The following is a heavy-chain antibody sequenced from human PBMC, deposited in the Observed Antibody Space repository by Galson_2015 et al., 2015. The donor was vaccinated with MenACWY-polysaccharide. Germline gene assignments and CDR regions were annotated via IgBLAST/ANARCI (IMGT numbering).Heavy chain of an antibody. D-gene: IGHD5-24*01. V-gene: IGHV3-30-3*01. CDR1: GFTFSNFD. CDR3: ARKRPGDTQCLHSVKTSLYLQNV. J-gene: IGHJ6*01. CDR2: ITTNGSNK. Sequence: SLRLSCAASGFTFSNFDMHWVRQAPGKGLEGVSDITTNGSNKYYADSVKGRLTISRDNSKDTLYLQMNSLRLEDTAVYYCARKRPGDTQCLHSVKTSLYLQNVWPQGTAVTVSS.